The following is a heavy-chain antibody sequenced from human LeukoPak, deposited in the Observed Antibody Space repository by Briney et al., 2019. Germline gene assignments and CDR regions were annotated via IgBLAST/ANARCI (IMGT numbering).Heavy chain of an antibody. CDR2: IYYSGST. D-gene: IGHD6-13*01. V-gene: IGHV4-59*01. J-gene: IGHJ5*02. CDR1: GGSISSYY. CDR3: ARGGGSSSWYNWFDP. Sequence: KPSETLSLTCTVSGGSISSYYWSWIRQPPGKGLEWIGYIYYSGSTNYHPSLKSRVTISVDTSKNQFSLKLSSVTAADTAVYYCARGGGSSSWYNWFDPWGQGTLVTVSS.